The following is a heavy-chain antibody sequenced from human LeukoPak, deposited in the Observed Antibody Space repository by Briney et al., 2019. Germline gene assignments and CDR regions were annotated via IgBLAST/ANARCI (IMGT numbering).Heavy chain of an antibody. V-gene: IGHV3-13*01. J-gene: IGHJ6*03. CDR3: ARSGVVTNSTDFADYYCIDV. Sequence: PGGSLRLSCAAPGFSFSRNDMHWVRQPTGKRLEWVSRIGSAGDTYNAGSVKGRFTISRGNANTSLYLHMNGLRAGDTAVYYCARSGVVTNSTDFADYYCIDVWGKGTTVTVSS. D-gene: IGHD3-22*01. CDR2: IGSAGDT. CDR1: GFSFSRND.